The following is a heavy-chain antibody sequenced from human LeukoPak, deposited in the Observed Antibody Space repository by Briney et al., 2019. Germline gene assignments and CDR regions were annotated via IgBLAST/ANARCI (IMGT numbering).Heavy chain of an antibody. CDR1: GYTFTSYA. D-gene: IGHD2-15*01. J-gene: IGHJ4*02. CDR3: ARDLGGYCSGGSCYYFDY. CDR2: IIPILGIA. Sequence: SVKVSCKASGYTFTSYAFRWVRQAPGQGLEWMGRIIPILGIANYAQKFQGRVTITADKSTSTAYMELSSLRSEDTAVYYCARDLGGYCSGGSCYYFDYWGQGTLVTVSS. V-gene: IGHV1-69*04.